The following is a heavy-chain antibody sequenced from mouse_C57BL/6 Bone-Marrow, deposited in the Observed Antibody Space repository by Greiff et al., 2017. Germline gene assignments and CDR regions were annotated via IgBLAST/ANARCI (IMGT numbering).Heavy chain of an antibody. Sequence: QVQLQQSGAELVRPGASVTLSCKASGYTFTDYEMHWVKQTPVHGLEWIGAIDPETGGTAYNQKFKGKAILTADKSSSTAYMELRSLTSEDSAVYYCTRLDSSGPLFAYWGQGTLVTVSA. CDR2: IDPETGGT. CDR1: GYTFTDYE. D-gene: IGHD3-2*02. J-gene: IGHJ3*01. CDR3: TRLDSSGPLFAY. V-gene: IGHV1-15*01.